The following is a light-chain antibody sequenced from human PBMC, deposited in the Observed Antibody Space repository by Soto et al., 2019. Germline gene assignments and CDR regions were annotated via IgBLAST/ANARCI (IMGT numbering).Light chain of an antibody. V-gene: IGKV3D-15*01. J-gene: IGKJ4*01. Sequence: EIVMAQSPATLSVSPGEGATLSCRASQGVRGNLAWYQQKPGQAPRLLIYGASTRASGIPTRFSGAGSGAEFTLTISSLQSEDSAVYFCQQYIAWPRTFAGGTRVEIK. CDR2: GAS. CDR1: QGVRGN. CDR3: QQYIAWPRT.